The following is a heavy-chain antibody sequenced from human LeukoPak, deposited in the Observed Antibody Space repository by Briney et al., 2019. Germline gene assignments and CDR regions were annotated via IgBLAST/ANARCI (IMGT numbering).Heavy chain of an antibody. J-gene: IGHJ4*02. D-gene: IGHD3-16*01. V-gene: IGHV3-7*01. CDR3: ARISRYGWGSFEY. CDR1: GFTFSSYW. Sequence: GGSLRLSCAASGFTFSSYWMSWVRQVPGKGREWVANIKQDGSEKYYVDSVKGRFTISRDNAKNSLYLQMNSLRAEDTAVYYCARISRYGWGSFEYWGQGTLVTVSS. CDR2: IKQDGSEK.